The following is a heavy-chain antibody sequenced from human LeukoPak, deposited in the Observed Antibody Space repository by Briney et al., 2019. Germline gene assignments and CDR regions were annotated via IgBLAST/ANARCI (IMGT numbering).Heavy chain of an antibody. CDR2: IYHSGST. J-gene: IGHJ5*02. CDR1: GYSISSGYY. CDR3: ARVFPSAMVRGVDVGWFDP. Sequence: SETLSLTCTVSGYSISSGYYWGWIRQPPGKGLEWIGSIYHSGSTYYNPSLKSRVTISVDTSKNQFSLKLSSVTAADTAVYYCARVFPSAMVRGVDVGWFDPWGQGTLVTVSS. D-gene: IGHD3-10*01. V-gene: IGHV4-38-2*02.